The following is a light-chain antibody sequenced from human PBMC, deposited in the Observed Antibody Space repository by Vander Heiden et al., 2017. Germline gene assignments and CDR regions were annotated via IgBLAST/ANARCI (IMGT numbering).Light chain of an antibody. CDR1: QDSGNF. Sequence: DIQMTQSPSSLSVSVGDAVTITCQASQDSGNFVNWFHQRPGKAPTVLIYDASKLHAGVPPRFTGSGSGTVFTLTISSLQPEDLDTYFCLQYNNLPYTFGPGTKL. V-gene: IGKV1-33*01. CDR2: DAS. CDR3: LQYNNLPYT. J-gene: IGKJ2*01.